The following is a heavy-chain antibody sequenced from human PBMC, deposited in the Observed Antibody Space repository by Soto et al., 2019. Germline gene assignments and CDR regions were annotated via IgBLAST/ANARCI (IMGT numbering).Heavy chain of an antibody. Sequence: EVQLVESGGGLVQPGGSLRLSCAASGFTFSTYWMHWLRQVPGKGPDWVSRISFDGTSPSYADSVKGRFSISRDNVKNMLYLQMNSLRADDTAVYYCVRDESRRGPEYFQHWGQGTLVTVSS. V-gene: IGHV3-74*01. CDR3: VRDESRRGPEYFQH. CDR2: ISFDGTSP. J-gene: IGHJ1*01. D-gene: IGHD3-10*01. CDR1: GFTFSTYW.